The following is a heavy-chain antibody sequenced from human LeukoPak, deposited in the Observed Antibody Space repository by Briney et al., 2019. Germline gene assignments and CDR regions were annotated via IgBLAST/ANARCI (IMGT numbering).Heavy chain of an antibody. J-gene: IGHJ4*02. Sequence: GGSLRLSCIAVGFSLSDFNMNWVRQAPGKGLEWISSISSSSSTIYYADSVKGRFTISRDNAKNSVFLQMNSLRDDDTSLYYCARGLGYYDSWGQGTLVAVSS. CDR3: ARGLGYYDS. V-gene: IGHV3-48*02. CDR2: ISSSSSTI. CDR1: GFSLSDFN. D-gene: IGHD3-16*01.